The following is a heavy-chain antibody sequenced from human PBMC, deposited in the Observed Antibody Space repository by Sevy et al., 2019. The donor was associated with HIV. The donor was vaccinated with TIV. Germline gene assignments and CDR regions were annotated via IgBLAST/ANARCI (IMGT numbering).Heavy chain of an antibody. CDR2: TYYRSKWYN. J-gene: IGHJ4*02. V-gene: IGHV6-1*01. D-gene: IGHD1-26*01. CDR1: GDSVSSNSAA. Sequence: QSQTLSLTCAISGDSVSSNSAAWNWIRQSPSRGLEWLGRTYYRSKWYNDYAVSVKSRITINPDTSKNQFSLQLNSVTPDDTAVYYCARDRWELLHNYFDYWGQGTLVTVSS. CDR3: ARDRWELLHNYFDY.